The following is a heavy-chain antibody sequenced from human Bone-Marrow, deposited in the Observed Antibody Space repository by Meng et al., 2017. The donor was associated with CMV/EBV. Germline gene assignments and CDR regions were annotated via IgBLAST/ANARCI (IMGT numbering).Heavy chain of an antibody. Sequence: ASVKVSCKASGYTFSPYYLHWVRQAPGQGLEWMGWINPKNGGTNYAQKFQGRVTMTRDTSISTAYMELSRLRSDDTAVYYCARGRTLPVMDVWGQGNTVTVSS. CDR2: INPKNGGT. D-gene: IGHD1-14*01. J-gene: IGHJ6*02. CDR3: ARGRTLPVMDV. V-gene: IGHV1-2*02. CDR1: GYTFSPYY.